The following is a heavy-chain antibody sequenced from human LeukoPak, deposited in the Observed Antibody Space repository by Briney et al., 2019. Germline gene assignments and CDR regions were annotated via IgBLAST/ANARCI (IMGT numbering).Heavy chain of an antibody. CDR2: ISGSGGTT. V-gene: IGHV3-23*01. CDR1: GFTFSSYA. D-gene: IGHD5-24*01. CDR3: AKSRNGYNSQYFLH. J-gene: IGHJ1*01. Sequence: PGGSLRLPCAASGFTFSSYAMSWVRQAPGKGLEWVSDISGSGGTTYYADSVKGRFTISRDNSKNTLYLQMNSLRAEDTAVYYCAKSRNGYNSQYFLHWGQGTLVTVSS.